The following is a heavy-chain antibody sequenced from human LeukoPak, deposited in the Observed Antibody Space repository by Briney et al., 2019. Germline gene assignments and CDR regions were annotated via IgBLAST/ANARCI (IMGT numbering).Heavy chain of an antibody. D-gene: IGHD3-10*01. V-gene: IGHV3-13*01. CDR1: GFTFSRYD. CDR2: IGTAGDT. J-gene: IGHJ4*02. Sequence: GGSLRLSCAASGFTFSRYDMHWVRQATGKGLEWVSAIGTAGDTYYPGSVKGRFTISRENAKNSLYLQMNSLRAGDTAVYYCVRVVRGPKDYYFDYWGQGTLVTVSS. CDR3: VRVVRGPKDYYFDY.